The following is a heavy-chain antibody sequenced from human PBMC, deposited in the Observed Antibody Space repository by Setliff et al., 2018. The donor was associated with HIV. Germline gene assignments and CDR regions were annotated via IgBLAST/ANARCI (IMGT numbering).Heavy chain of an antibody. CDR3: ARLLRRPTSDY. D-gene: IGHD1-26*01. Sequence: PSETLSLTCTVSGGSINSTSYYWGWIRQPPGKGLEWIGSIYYSGSTYYNPSLKSRVTISVDTSKNQFSLKLSSVTAADTAVYYCARLLRRPTSDYWGQGTLVTVSS. V-gene: IGHV4-39*01. CDR1: GGSINSTSYY. J-gene: IGHJ4*02. CDR2: IYYSGST.